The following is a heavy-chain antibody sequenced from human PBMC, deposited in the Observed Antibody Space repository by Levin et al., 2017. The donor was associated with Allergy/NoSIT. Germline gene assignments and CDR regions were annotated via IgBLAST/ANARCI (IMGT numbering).Heavy chain of an antibody. D-gene: IGHD2-2*03. J-gene: IGHJ4*02. CDR2: IYYSGST. Sequence: SETLSLTCTVSGGSISSSSYYWGWIRQPPGKGLEWIGSIYYSGSTYYNPSLKSRVTISVDTSKNQFSLKLSSVTAADTAVYYCARHGYYSVEGEGGVDYWGQGTLVTVSS. CDR3: ARHGYYSVEGEGGVDY. V-gene: IGHV4-39*01. CDR1: GGSISSSSYY.